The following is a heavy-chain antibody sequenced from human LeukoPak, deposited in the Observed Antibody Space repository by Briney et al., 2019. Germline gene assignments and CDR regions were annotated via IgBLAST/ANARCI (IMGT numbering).Heavy chain of an antibody. Sequence: GESPEIPCKGSGYSFTSYWIGWVLQMPGKGLEWMGIIYPGDSDTRYSPSFQGQVTISADRSISTAYLQWNSLKASDTAMYYCARPRGYCSSGSSYSIDYWGERPVDPVSS. D-gene: IGHD2-15*01. CDR3: ARPRGYCSSGSSYSIDY. CDR2: IYPGDSDT. V-gene: IGHV5-51*01. CDR1: GYSFTSYW. J-gene: IGHJ4*02.